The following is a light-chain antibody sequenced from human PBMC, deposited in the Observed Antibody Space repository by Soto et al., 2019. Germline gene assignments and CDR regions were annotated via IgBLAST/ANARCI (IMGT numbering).Light chain of an antibody. V-gene: IGKV1-39*01. CDR2: AAS. CDR3: QQSYSTPVT. Sequence: DIQMTQSPSSLSASAGDRVNITCRASQSITNYLSWYQQKPGKAPKVLIYAASSLQSGVPSRFSGRWSGTDFTLTISSLQPEDFATYYCQQSYSTPVTFGQGTKVDIK. J-gene: IGKJ1*01. CDR1: QSITNY.